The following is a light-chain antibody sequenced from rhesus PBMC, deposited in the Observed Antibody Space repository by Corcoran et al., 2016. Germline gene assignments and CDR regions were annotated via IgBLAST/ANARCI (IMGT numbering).Light chain of an antibody. Sequence: DIQMTQSPSSLSASVGDTVTITCRASQSISSWLDWYQPKPGKGPKLLSYKASSLQSGVPSRFSGSGYGTDFTLTISSLHPEDFATYYCLQYSSSPLTFGGGTKVEIK. CDR2: KAS. CDR3: LQYSSSPLT. V-gene: IGKV1-22*01. CDR1: QSISSW. J-gene: IGKJ4*01.